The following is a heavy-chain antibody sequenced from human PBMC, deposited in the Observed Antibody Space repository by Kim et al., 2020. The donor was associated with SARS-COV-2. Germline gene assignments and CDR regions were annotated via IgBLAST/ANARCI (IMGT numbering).Heavy chain of an antibody. V-gene: IGHV4-34*01. CDR3: VRGRSSGWLGYWYFDL. CDR2: INHSGST. CDR1: GGSFSGYY. Sequence: SETLSLTCAVYGGSFSGYYWSWIRQPPGKGLEWIGEINHSGSTNYNPSLKSRVTISVDTSKNQFSLKLSSVTAADTAVYYCVRGRSSGWLGYWYFDLWGRGTLVTVSS. D-gene: IGHD6-19*01. J-gene: IGHJ2*01.